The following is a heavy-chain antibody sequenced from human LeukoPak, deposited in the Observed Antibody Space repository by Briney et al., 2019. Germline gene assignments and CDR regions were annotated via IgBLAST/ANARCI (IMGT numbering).Heavy chain of an antibody. Sequence: PGRSLRLSCAASGFTFDDYAMHWVRQAPGKGLEWVSVISWNSGSITYADSVKGRFTISRDNAKNSLYLQMNSLRAEDTAVYYCARDSRAIHQDIVVVPAAKWGQGTLVTVSS. D-gene: IGHD2-2*01. V-gene: IGHV3-9*01. CDR2: ISWNSGSI. CDR3: ARDSRAIHQDIVVVPAAK. J-gene: IGHJ4*02. CDR1: GFTFDDYA.